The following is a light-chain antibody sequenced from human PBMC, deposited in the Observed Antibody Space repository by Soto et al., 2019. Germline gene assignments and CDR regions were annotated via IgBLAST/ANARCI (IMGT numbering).Light chain of an antibody. V-gene: IGKV3-15*01. Sequence: IVMTQSPATVSVSPGESASLSCRASRTIGTNLGWYQQKPGQAPRLLISKTSTRATGVPARFSGSGSGTEFTLTITSLQSEDIAVYYCQQYADCPLTFGGGTKV. CDR2: KTS. CDR1: RTIGTN. J-gene: IGKJ4*01. CDR3: QQYADCPLT.